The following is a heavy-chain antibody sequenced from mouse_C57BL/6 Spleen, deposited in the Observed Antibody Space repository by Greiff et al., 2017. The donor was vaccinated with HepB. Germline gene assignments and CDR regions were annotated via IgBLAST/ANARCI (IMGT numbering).Heavy chain of an antibody. D-gene: IGHD1-1*01. CDR3: ARGALYGSKGYFDV. Sequence: EVQGVESGGGLVKPGGSLKLSCAASGFTFSSYAMSWVRQTPEKRLEWVATISDGGSYTYYPDNAKNNLYLQMSHLKSEDTAMYYCARGALYGSKGYFDVWGTGTTVTVSS. CDR2: ISDGGSYT. J-gene: IGHJ1*03. CDR1: GFTFSSYA. V-gene: IGHV5-4*01.